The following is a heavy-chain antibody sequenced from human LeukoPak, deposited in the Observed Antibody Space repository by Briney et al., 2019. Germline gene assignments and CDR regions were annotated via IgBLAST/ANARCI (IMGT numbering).Heavy chain of an antibody. CDR2: IYYSGST. CDR3: AYIAAAGSRAFDI. D-gene: IGHD6-13*01. V-gene: IGHV4-59*05. J-gene: IGHJ3*02. Sequence: SETPSLTCTVSGGSISSYYWSWIRQPPGKGLEWIGSIYYSGSTYYNPSLKSRVTISVDTSKNQFSLKLSSVTAADTAVYYCAYIAAAGSRAFDIWGQGTMVTVSS. CDR1: GGSISSYY.